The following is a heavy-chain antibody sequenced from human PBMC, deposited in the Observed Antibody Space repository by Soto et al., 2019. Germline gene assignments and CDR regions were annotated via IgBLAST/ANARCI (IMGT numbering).Heavy chain of an antibody. V-gene: IGHV3-30*18. D-gene: IGHD3-16*01. CDR3: TKGNGGRYDHVGGRSAYIDY. Sequence: QVQLVESGGGVVQPGRSLRLSCAASGFTTSSYGMHWVRQAPGKGLEWVAVISHDGSNEYYRDSVKGRFTISRDNSKKTLLLQMTSLRTEDTAVYYCTKGNGGRYDHVGGRSAYIDYWGQGTLVTVSS. CDR1: GFTTSSYG. J-gene: IGHJ4*02. CDR2: ISHDGSNE.